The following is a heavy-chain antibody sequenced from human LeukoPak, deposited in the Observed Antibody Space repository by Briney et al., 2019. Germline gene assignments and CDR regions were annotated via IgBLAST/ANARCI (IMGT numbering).Heavy chain of an antibody. D-gene: IGHD1-26*01. J-gene: IGHJ3*02. V-gene: IGHV4-34*01. CDR3: ARRAGSI. Sequence: SETLSLTCTVSGGSISSYYWSWIRQPPGKGLEWIGEINHSGSTNYNPSLKSRVTISVDTSKNQFSLKLSSVTAADTAVYYCARRAGSIWGQGTMVTVSS. CDR1: GGSISSYY. CDR2: INHSGST.